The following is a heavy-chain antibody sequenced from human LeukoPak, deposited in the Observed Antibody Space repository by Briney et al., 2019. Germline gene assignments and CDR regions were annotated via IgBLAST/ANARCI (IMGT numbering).Heavy chain of an antibody. CDR2: ISSSSSTI. J-gene: IGHJ4*02. D-gene: IGHD6-19*01. Sequence: HPGGSLRLSCAVSGFTFSSYSMNWVRQAPGKGLEWVSYISSSSSTIYYADPVKGRFTISRDNAKNSLYLQMDSLRAEDTAVYYCARESSGWYPGFDYWGQGTLVTVSS. V-gene: IGHV3-48*01. CDR3: ARESSGWYPGFDY. CDR1: GFTFSSYS.